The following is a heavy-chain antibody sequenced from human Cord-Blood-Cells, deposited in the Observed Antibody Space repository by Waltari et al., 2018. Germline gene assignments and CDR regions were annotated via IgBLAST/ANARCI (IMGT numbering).Heavy chain of an antibody. D-gene: IGHD1-26*01. CDR1: GYTFTGYY. CDR3: ARGSEPPSFDY. V-gene: IGHV1-2*02. Sequence: QVQLVQSGAEVKKPGASVKVSCKASGYTFTGYYMHWVRQAPGQGLEWMGWINPNSGGKNYAQKFQGRVTMTRDTSISTAYMELSRLRSDDTAVYYCARGSEPPSFDYWGQGTLVTVSS. CDR2: INPNSGGK. J-gene: IGHJ4*02.